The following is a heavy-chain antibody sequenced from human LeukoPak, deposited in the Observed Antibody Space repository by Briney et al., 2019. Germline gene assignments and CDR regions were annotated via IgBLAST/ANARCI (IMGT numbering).Heavy chain of an antibody. CDR1: GYTFTSYY. CDR2: INPSGGST. Sequence: ASVKVSCKASGYTFTSYYMHWVRQAPGQGLEWKGIINPSGGSTSYAQKFQCRVTMTRDTSTSTVYMELSSLRSEDTAVYYRARDAGVRDHYYYYMDVWGKGTTVTVSS. D-gene: IGHD3-10*01. J-gene: IGHJ6*03. CDR3: ARDAGVRDHYYYYMDV. V-gene: IGHV1-46*01.